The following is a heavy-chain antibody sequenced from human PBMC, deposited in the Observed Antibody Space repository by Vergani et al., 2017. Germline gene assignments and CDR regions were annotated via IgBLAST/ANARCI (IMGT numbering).Heavy chain of an antibody. J-gene: IGHJ6*02. Sequence: QVQLQESGPGLVKPSETLSLTRAVSGYSISSGYYWGWIRQPPGKGLEWIGSIYHSGGTYYNPSLKSRVTISVDTSQNQFSLKLSSVTAADTAVYYCARNDILTGYYYYGMDVWGQGTTVTVSS. CDR1: GYSISSGYY. CDR3: ARNDILTGYYYYGMDV. CDR2: IYHSGGT. V-gene: IGHV4-38-2*01. D-gene: IGHD3-9*01.